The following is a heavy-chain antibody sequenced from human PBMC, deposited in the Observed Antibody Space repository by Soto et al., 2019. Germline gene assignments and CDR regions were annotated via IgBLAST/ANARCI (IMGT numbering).Heavy chain of an antibody. J-gene: IGHJ5*02. V-gene: IGHV4-59*01. D-gene: IGHD4-4*01. CDR3: ARDVTNLFDP. CDR1: GGSISSYY. CDR2: IYYSGST. Sequence: SETLSLTYTVSGGSISSYYWSWIRQPPGKGLEWIGYIYYSGSTNYNPSLKSRVTISVDTSKNQFSLKLSSVTAADTAGYYCARDVTNLFDPWGQGSLVTV.